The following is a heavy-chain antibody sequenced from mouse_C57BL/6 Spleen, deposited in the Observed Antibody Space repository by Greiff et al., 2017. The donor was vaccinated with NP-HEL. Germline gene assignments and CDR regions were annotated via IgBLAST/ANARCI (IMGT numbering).Heavy chain of an antibody. CDR1: GYSITSDY. CDR2: ISYSGST. Sequence: VQLKQSGPGLAKPSQTLSLTCSVTGYSITSDYWNWIRKFPGNKLEYMGYISYSGSTYYNPSLISRISTTRDTSKNKYYLQLNSVTTEDTATYCCARYRSSSYYFDYWGQGTTLTVSS. CDR3: ARYRSSSYYFDY. V-gene: IGHV3-8*01. D-gene: IGHD1-1*01. J-gene: IGHJ2*01.